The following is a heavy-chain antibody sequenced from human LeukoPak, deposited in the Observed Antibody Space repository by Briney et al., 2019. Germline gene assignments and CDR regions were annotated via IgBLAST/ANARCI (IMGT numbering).Heavy chain of an antibody. CDR1: GFTFSSYA. Sequence: GGSLRLSCEASGFTFSSYAMHWVRQAPGKGLEWVAVISYDGSNKYYADSVKGRFTISRDNSKNTLYLQMNSLRADDTAIYYCAKDAAAAGSAYYFEYWGQGTLVTVSS. J-gene: IGHJ4*02. V-gene: IGHV3-30*04. D-gene: IGHD6-13*01. CDR2: ISYDGSNK. CDR3: AKDAAAAGSAYYFEY.